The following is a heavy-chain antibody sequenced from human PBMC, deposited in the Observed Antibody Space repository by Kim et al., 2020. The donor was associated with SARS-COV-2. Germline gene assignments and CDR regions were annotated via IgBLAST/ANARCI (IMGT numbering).Heavy chain of an antibody. V-gene: IGHV4-39*01. Sequence: NPSLKSRVTISVDTSKNQFSRKLSSVTAADTAVYYCASLARVVNYYGMDVWGQGTTVTVSS. J-gene: IGHJ6*02. D-gene: IGHD2-21*01. CDR3: ASLARVVNYYGMDV.